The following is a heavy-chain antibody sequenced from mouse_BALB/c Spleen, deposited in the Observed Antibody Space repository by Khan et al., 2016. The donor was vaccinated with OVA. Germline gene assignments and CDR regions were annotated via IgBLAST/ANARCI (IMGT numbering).Heavy chain of an antibody. CDR1: AYTFTNYG. CDR2: INTYTGDP. Sequence: QIQLVQSGPELKKPGETVKISCKASAYTFTNYGMNWVKQAPGKGLKWMGWINTYTGDPTYTDDFKGRFAFSLETSASTASLQINNLKNEDMATYFCARGASYWYFDVWGAGTTVTVSS. V-gene: IGHV9-1*02. CDR3: ARGASYWYFDV. J-gene: IGHJ1*01.